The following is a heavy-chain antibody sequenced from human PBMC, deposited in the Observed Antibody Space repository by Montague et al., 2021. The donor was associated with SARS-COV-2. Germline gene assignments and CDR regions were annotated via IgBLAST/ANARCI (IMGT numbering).Heavy chain of an antibody. CDR2: IYYSGST. J-gene: IGHJ4*02. Sequence: SETLSLTCTVSGGSISSYYWSWIRQPPGKGLEWIGYIYYSGSTNYNPSLKSRVTISVDTSKNQFSLKLSSVTAADTAVYYCARGGEGSLLERPLDYWGRGTLVTVSS. V-gene: IGHV4-59*01. CDR3: ARGGEGSLLERPLDY. D-gene: IGHD3-16*01. CDR1: GGSISSYY.